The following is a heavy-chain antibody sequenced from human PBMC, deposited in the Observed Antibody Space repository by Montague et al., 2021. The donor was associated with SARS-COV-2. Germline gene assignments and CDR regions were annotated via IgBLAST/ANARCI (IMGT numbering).Heavy chain of an antibody. CDR1: GGSIRSTTFY. CDR2: IRTTGHT. D-gene: IGHD1-26*01. J-gene: IGHJ4*02. CDR3: ARFGSGTLEFDL. V-gene: IGHV4-61*02. Sequence: TLSLTCTVSGGSIRSTTFYWGWIRQSPGKGLEWIGRIRTTGHTDYNSPLESRVFMSVDTSTNQFSLSLTSVTAADTAVYFCARFGSGTLEFDLWGQGTLVTVSS.